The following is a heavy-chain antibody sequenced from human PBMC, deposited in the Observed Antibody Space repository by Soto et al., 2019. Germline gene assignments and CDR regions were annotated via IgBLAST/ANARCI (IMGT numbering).Heavy chain of an antibody. CDR3: AYSRCGGGWLQSFPSHDYYGMDV. J-gene: IGHJ6*01. CDR2: IYWDDDK. CDR1: GFSLSTSGVS. Sequence: QIPLTESGPTLVKPTQTLTLTCTFSGFSLSTSGVSVGWIRQPPGKALEWLALIYWDDDKRYSPSLTTRLTITKDTSKTQVVLRLTNMDPGDAATYYCAYSRCGGGWLQSFPSHDYYGMDVW. V-gene: IGHV2-5*02. D-gene: IGHD2-21*01.